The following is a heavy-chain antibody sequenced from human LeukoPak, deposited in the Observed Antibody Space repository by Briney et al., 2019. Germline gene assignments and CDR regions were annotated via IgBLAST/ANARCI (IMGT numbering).Heavy chain of an antibody. J-gene: IGHJ3*02. V-gene: IGHV1-2*02. CDR3: ASGFMGYDRSGYYDDAFDI. CDR2: INPNSGGT. D-gene: IGHD3-22*01. CDR1: GYTFTDYY. Sequence: GASVKVSCKASGYTFTDYYIHWVRQAPGQGLEWMGWINPNSGGTNYAQKFQGRVAITRDTSISTAYMELSRLRSDDTAVYFCASGFMGYDRSGYYDDAFDIWGQGTMVTVSS.